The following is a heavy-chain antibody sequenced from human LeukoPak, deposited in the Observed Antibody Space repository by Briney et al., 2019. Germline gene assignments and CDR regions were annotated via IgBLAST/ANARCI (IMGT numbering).Heavy chain of an antibody. CDR1: GGTFSSYA. CDR3: ARDVVFGAADE. CDR2: IIPIFGTA. D-gene: IGHD4/OR15-4a*01. V-gene: IGHV1-69*13. Sequence: SVKVSCKASGGTFSSYAISWVRQAPGQGLEWMGGIIPIFGTANYAQKFRGRVTITADESTSTAYMELSSLRSGDTAVYYCARDVVFGAADEWGQGTLVTVSS. J-gene: IGHJ4*02.